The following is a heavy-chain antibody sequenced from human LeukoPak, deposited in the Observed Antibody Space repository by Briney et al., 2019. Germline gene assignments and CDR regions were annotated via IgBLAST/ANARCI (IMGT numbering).Heavy chain of an antibody. CDR3: ARFDL. CDR2: ITHSGST. CDR1: GGSFSGYY. V-gene: IGHV4-34*01. J-gene: IGHJ2*01. Sequence: IPSETLSLTCAVYGGSFSGYYWSWIRQPPGKGLEWIGEITHSGSTNYNPSLKSRVTISVDTSKNQFSLKLSSVTAADTAVYYCARFDLWGRGTLVTVSS.